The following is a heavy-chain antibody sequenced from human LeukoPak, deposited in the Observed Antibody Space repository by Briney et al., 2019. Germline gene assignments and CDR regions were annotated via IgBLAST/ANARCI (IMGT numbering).Heavy chain of an antibody. Sequence: GGSLRLSCAASGFTFSSYGMHWVRQAPGKGLEWVAVISYDGSNEYYADSVKGRFTISRDNSKNTLYLQMSSLRAEDTAVYYCAKEYGGMGATRIFDYWGQGTLVTVSS. CDR2: ISYDGSNE. J-gene: IGHJ4*01. D-gene: IGHD1-26*01. CDR3: AKEYGGMGATRIFDY. CDR1: GFTFSSYG. V-gene: IGHV3-30*18.